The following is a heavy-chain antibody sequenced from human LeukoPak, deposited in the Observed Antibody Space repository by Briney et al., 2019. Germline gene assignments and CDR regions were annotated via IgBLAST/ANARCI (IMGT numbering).Heavy chain of an antibody. CDR1: GYTFTGYY. CDR2: INPNSGGT. CDR3: ARWNIVMVTAVANAFDI. J-gene: IGHJ3*02. V-gene: IGHV1-2*02. D-gene: IGHD2-21*02. Sequence: ASVKVSCKASGYTFTGYYMHWVRQAPGQGLEWMGWINPNSGGTNYAQKFQGRVTMTRDTSISTAYMELSRLRSDDTAMYYCARWNIVMVTAVANAFDIWGQGTLVTVSS.